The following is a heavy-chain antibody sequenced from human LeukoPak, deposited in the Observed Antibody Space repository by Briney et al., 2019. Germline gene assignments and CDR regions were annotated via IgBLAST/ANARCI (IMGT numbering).Heavy chain of an antibody. D-gene: IGHD3-10*01. CDR1: GGSFSGFY. CDR2: INHSGST. V-gene: IGHV4-34*01. Sequence: SETLSLTCAVYGGSFSGFYWSWIRQPPGKGLEWIGEINHSGSTNYNPSLKSRVTISVDTSKNQFSLKLSSVTAADTAVYYCASGGSGSYVAWGQGTLVTVSS. J-gene: IGHJ5*02. CDR3: ASGGSGSYVA.